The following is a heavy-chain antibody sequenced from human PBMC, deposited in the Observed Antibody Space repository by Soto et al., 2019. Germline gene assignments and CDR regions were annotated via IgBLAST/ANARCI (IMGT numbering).Heavy chain of an antibody. V-gene: IGHV1-18*04. D-gene: IGHD6-19*01. CDR2: IRAYTGYT. CDR1: GYTFTSYG. J-gene: IGHJ4*02. Sequence: QVQLVQSGGEVRKPGASVKVSCKASGYTFTSYGVRWVRQAPGQGLEWMGWIRAYTGYTNYAQKFQGRVTITTDTSTSTAYMEPRSLIYDDTAVYYCARASDGYRSGWYVGDFDYWGQGTLVTVSS. CDR3: ARASDGYRSGWYVGDFDY.